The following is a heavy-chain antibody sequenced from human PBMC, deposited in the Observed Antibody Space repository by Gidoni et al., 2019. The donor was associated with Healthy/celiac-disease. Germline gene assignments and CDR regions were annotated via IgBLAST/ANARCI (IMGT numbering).Heavy chain of an antibody. CDR1: GSTFSTAW. V-gene: IGHV3-15*07. J-gene: IGHJ6*03. D-gene: IGHD3-10*01. Sequence: EVQLVESGGGLVKPGGSLRLSCAASGSTFSTAWFNWVRQAPGKGLEWVGSNKSKTDGGTTDYAAPVKGRFTISRDDSKNTLYLQMNSLKTEDTAVYYCTTDSFGWFGDEGDYYMDVWGKGTTVTVSS. CDR3: TTDSFGWFGDEGDYYMDV. CDR2: NKSKTDGGTT.